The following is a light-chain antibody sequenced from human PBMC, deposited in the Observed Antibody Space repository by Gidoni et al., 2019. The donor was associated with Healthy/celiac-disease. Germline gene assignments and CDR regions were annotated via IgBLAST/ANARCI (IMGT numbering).Light chain of an antibody. CDR3: QQYNNWPLT. CDR1: LSVSSN. Sequence: EIVMTHSPATLSVYPRERAPLSSRASLSVSSNLAWYQQKPGQAPRLLIYGASTRATGIPARFSGSGSGTEFTLTISSLQSEDFAVYYCQQYNNWPLTFGGGTKVEIK. V-gene: IGKV3-15*01. J-gene: IGKJ4*01. CDR2: GAS.